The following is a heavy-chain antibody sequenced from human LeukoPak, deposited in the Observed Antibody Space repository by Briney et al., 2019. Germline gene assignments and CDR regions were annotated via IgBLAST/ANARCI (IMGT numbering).Heavy chain of an antibody. CDR3: ARHRAGILDY. D-gene: IGHD1-14*01. CDR1: GYSISSGYY. CDR2: IYYSGST. V-gene: IGHV4-38-2*02. Sequence: PSETLSPTCTVSGYSISSGYYWGWIRQPPGKGLEWIGSIYYSGSTYYNPSLKSRVTISVDTSKNQFSLKLSSVTAADTAVYYCARHRAGILDYWGQGTLVTVSS. J-gene: IGHJ4*02.